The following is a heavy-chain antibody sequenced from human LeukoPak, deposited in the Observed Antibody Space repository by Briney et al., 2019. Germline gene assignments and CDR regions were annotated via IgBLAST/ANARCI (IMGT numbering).Heavy chain of an antibody. CDR2: IYTSGST. Sequence: NPSETLSLTCTVSGGSISSGSYYWSWIRQPAGKGLEWIGRIYTSGSTNYNPSLKSQVTISVDTSKNQFSLKLSSVTAADTAVYYCAREQTPKQWLVRWGQGTLVTVSS. V-gene: IGHV4-61*02. CDR3: AREQTPKQWLVR. J-gene: IGHJ4*02. D-gene: IGHD6-19*01. CDR1: GGSISSGSYY.